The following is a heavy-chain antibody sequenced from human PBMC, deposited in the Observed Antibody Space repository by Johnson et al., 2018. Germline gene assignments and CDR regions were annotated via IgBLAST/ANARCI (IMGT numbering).Heavy chain of an antibody. Sequence: EVQLVESGGGLVQPGRSLRLSCAASGFTFDDYAMHWVRQVPGKGLEGVSGISWNSGGIGYADPVKGRFTISRDNAKNSLYLQMNSLIAEDTALYYCAKDITTSRSGLLDAFDIWGQGTMVTVSS. CDR2: ISWNSGGI. D-gene: IGHD1-26*01. J-gene: IGHJ3*02. CDR1: GFTFDDYA. V-gene: IGHV3-9*01. CDR3: AKDITTSRSGLLDAFDI.